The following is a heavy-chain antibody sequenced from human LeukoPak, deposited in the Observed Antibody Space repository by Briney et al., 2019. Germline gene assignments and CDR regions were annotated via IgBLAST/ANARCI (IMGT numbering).Heavy chain of an antibody. V-gene: IGHV5-51*01. CDR1: GYTFTNYW. CDR3: VRIPNTAPPPNWFDP. CDR2: IYPGDSDT. Sequence: GESLKISCKGSGYTFTNYWINWVRQMPGKGLEWVGVIYPGDSDTRYNPSFQGQVTISADKSISTAYLQWSSLKTSDSAIYYCVRIPNTAPPPNWFDPWGQGTLVTVSS. J-gene: IGHJ5*02. D-gene: IGHD2-21*01.